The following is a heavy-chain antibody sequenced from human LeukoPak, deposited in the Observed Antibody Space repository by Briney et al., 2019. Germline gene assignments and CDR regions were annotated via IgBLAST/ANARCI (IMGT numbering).Heavy chain of an antibody. CDR3: ARNVDIVAYGVDV. CDR2: IYYSGST. V-gene: IGHV4-30-4*01. D-gene: IGHD5-12*01. CDR1: GGSISSGDYY. Sequence: SQTLSLTCTVSGGSISSGDYYWSWIRQPPGKGLEWIGYIYYSGSTYYNPSLKSRVTISVDTSKNQFSLKLSSVTAADTAVYYCARNVDIVAYGVDVWGQGTTVTVSS. J-gene: IGHJ6*02.